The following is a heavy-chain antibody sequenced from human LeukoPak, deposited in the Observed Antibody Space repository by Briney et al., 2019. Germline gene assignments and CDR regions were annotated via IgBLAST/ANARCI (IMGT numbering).Heavy chain of an antibody. V-gene: IGHV3-23*01. CDR1: GFTFSSYA. CDR3: AKTALGYYYDSSGTSLDY. CDR2: ISGSGGST. D-gene: IGHD3-22*01. J-gene: IGHJ4*02. Sequence: GGSLRLSCAASGFTFSSYAMSWFRQAPGKGLEWVSAISGSGGSTYYADSVKGRFTISRDNSKNTLYLQMNSLRAEDTAVYYCAKTALGYYYDSSGTSLDYWGQGTLVTVSS.